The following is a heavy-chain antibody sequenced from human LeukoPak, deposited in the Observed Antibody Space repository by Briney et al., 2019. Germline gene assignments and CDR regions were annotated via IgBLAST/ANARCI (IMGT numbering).Heavy chain of an antibody. J-gene: IGHJ4*02. CDR3: ARDRRYSGYQFDY. CDR1: GFTFSSYA. D-gene: IGHD5-12*01. CDR2: ISYDGSNK. Sequence: GRSLRLSCAASGFTFSSYAMHWVRQAPGKGLEWVAVISYDGSNKYYADSVKGRFTISRDNSKNTLYLQMNSLRADDTAVYWCARDRRYSGYQFDYWGQGTLVTVSS. V-gene: IGHV3-30*14.